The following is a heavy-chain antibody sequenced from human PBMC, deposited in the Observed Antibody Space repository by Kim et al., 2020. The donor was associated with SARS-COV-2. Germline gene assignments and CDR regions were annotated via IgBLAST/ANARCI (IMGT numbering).Heavy chain of an antibody. V-gene: IGHV3-15*01. Sequence: GGSLRLSCAASGFTFSNAWMSWVRQAPGKGLEWVGRIKSKTDGGTTDDAAPVQGRFTIARDDSKNTLHLQRNSLKTEDTAVYYCTTEVYYYDSSGYYMAYYGMDVWGKGTTVTVSS. CDR2: IKSKTDGGTT. CDR3: TTEVYYYDSSGYYMAYYGMDV. D-gene: IGHD3-22*01. CDR1: GFTFSNAW. J-gene: IGHJ6*04.